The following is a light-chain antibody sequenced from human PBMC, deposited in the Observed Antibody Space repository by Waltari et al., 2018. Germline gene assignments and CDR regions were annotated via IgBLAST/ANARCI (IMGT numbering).Light chain of an antibody. V-gene: IGKV1-39*01. J-gene: IGKJ2*01. Sequence: DIQMTQSPSSLSASVGDRVTITCLASQSIDRYLNWYQHKPPNAPKLLIYAASRLQSGVPSRFSGSGSGTDFTLTITSLQPDDFATYYCQHSYSPPYTFGQGTRLEIK. CDR1: QSIDRY. CDR2: AAS. CDR3: QHSYSPPYT.